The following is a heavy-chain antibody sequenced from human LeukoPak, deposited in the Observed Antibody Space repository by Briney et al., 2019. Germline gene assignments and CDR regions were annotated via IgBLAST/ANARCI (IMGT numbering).Heavy chain of an antibody. CDR2: IYSGGST. Sequence: GGSLRLSCAASGFTVSSNYMSWVRQAPGKGLEWVSVIYSGGSTYYADSVKGRFTISRDNSKNTLYLQMNSLRAEDTAVYYCARDLTNSRTPWGYWGQGTLVTVSS. V-gene: IGHV3-53*01. CDR3: ARDLTNSRTPWGY. J-gene: IGHJ4*02. D-gene: IGHD2-2*01. CDR1: GFTVSSNY.